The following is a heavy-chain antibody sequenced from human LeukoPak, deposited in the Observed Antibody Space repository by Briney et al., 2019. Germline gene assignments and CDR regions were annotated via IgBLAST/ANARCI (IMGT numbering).Heavy chain of an antibody. CDR1: GYTFTGYY. Sequence: GASVKVPCKASGYTFTGYYMHWVRQAPGQGLEWMGWINPNSGGTNYAQKFQGRVTMTRDTSISTAYMELSRLRSDDMAVYYCARAMSGSYRRAGYYYGMDVWGQGTTVTVSS. J-gene: IGHJ6*02. CDR2: INPNSGGT. D-gene: IGHD1-26*01. CDR3: ARAMSGSYRRAGYYYGMDV. V-gene: IGHV1-2*02.